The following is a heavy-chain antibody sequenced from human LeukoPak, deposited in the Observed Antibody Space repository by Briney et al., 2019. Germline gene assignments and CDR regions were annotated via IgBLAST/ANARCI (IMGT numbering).Heavy chain of an antibody. V-gene: IGHV3-30*18. CDR1: GFTFSSYG. CDR3: AKDTGYSSGCDY. D-gene: IGHD6-19*01. J-gene: IGHJ4*02. Sequence: GRSLRLSCAASGFTFSSYGMHWVRQAPGKGLEWVAVISYDGSNKYYADSVKGRFTTSRDNSKNTLYLQMNSLRAEDTAVYYWAKDTGYSSGCDYWGQGTLVTVSS. CDR2: ISYDGSNK.